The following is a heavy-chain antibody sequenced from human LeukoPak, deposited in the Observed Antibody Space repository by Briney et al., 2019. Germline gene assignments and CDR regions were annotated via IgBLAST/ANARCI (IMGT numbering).Heavy chain of an antibody. D-gene: IGHD3-16*02. J-gene: IGHJ4*02. CDR1: GFTFSSYS. V-gene: IGHV3-21*01. CDR2: ISSSSSYI. Sequence: PGGSLRLSCAASGFTFSSYSMNWVRQAPGKGLEWVSSISSSSSYIYYADSVKGRFTISRDNAKNSLYLQMNSLRAEDTAVYYCARDSKFHSYDYVWGSYRSHFDYWGQGTLVTVSS. CDR3: ARDSKFHSYDYVWGSYRSHFDY.